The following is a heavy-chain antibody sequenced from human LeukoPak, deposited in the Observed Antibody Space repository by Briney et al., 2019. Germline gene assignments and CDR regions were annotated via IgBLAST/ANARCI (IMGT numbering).Heavy chain of an antibody. J-gene: IGHJ4*02. V-gene: IGHV4-61*02. CDR2: IYTSGST. CDR3: ARERTDTSMDY. CDR1: GGSISSGSYY. Sequence: PSQTLSLTCTVSGGSISSGSYYWTWIRQPAGKGLEWIRRIYTSGSTNHNPSLKSRVTISLDTSKNQFSLKLISVTAADTAVYFCARERTDTSMDYWGQGTLVTVSS. D-gene: IGHD5-18*01.